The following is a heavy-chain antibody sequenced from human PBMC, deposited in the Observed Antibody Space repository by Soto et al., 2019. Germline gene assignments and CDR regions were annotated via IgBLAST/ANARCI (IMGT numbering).Heavy chain of an antibody. D-gene: IGHD2-15*01. CDR3: TKDCVADGIYSFDY. CDR1: GFSFSDYS. V-gene: IGHV3-23*03. Sequence: EGSLRLSCAASGFSFSDYSMNWVRQAPGKGLEWVSFIDLSGTTTYYRDSVKGRFTIFKDKSMNTVYLQMNSLTVEDAAVYYFTKDCVADGIYSFDYCGQGALVTVSS. J-gene: IGHJ4*02. CDR2: IDLSGTTT.